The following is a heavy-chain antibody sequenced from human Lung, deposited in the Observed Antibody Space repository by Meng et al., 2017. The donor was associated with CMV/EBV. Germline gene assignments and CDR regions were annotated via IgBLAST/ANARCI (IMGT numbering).Heavy chain of an antibody. CDR2: TDPDGKTT. CDR3: ARESDILTGGLDY. Sequence: AASGFSVSTYWMHWVRQAPGKGLVWVSHTDPDGKTTIYADSVKGRFTISRDNAKKTLYLQMNSLRAEDTAVYYCARESDILTGGLDYWGQGTLVTVSS. J-gene: IGHJ4*02. CDR1: GFSVSTYW. V-gene: IGHV3-74*01. D-gene: IGHD3-9*01.